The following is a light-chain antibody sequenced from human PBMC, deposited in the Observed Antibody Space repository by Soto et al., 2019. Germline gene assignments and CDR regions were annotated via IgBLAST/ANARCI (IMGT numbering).Light chain of an antibody. Sequence: QSVLTQPPSASGTPGQRVTISCSGSSSTIGRNTVHWYQQLPGTAPNLLIYTNNQRPSGVPARFSGSKSGTSASLAISELQSEDEADYYCAAWDDRLNGYVFGTGTKVTVL. CDR3: AAWDDRLNGYV. V-gene: IGLV1-44*01. J-gene: IGLJ1*01. CDR1: SSTIGRNT. CDR2: TNN.